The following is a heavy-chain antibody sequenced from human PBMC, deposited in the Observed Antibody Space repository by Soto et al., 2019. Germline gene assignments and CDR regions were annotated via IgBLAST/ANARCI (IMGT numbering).Heavy chain of an antibody. CDR2: INPNSGGT. CDR3: ARALSCSGGSCYSPFDY. Sequence: ASVKVSCKASGYTFTGYYMHWVRQAPGQGLEWMGWINPNSGGTNYAQKFQGWVTMTRDTSISTAYMELGRLRSDDTAVYYCARALSCSGGSCYSPFDYWGQGTLVTVSS. CDR1: GYTFTGYY. V-gene: IGHV1-2*04. D-gene: IGHD2-15*01. J-gene: IGHJ4*02.